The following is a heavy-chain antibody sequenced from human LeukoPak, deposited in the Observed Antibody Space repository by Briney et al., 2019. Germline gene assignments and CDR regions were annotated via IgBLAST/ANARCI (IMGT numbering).Heavy chain of an antibody. D-gene: IGHD7-27*01. V-gene: IGHV4-34*01. CDR3: VREAPGDRTLY. CDR2: INHRGST. CDR1: GGSFSGYY. J-gene: IGHJ4*02. Sequence: SETLSLTCAVYGGSFSGYYWSWIRQPPGKGLEWIGEINHRGSTNYNPSLKSRVIISVDTSKNDFSLRLSSVTAADTAVYYCVREAPGDRTLYWGQGTLVTVSS.